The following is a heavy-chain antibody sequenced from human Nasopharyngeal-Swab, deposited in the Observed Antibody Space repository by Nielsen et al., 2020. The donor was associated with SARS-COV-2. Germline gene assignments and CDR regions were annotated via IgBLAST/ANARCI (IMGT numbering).Heavy chain of an antibody. CDR2: TQLNNAKT. CDR3: ARMMAGYDGYLQN. CDR1: GYTFANYG. J-gene: IGHJ1*01. D-gene: IGHD2-2*03. Sequence: ASVKVSCKASGYTFANYGVNWVRQAPGHGLEWLGRTQLNNAKTVYAQKFQGRVTMTWNTSITTAYMRLSGLRSDDTAVYYCARMMAGYDGYLQNWGQGTLVTVSS. V-gene: IGHV1-8*02.